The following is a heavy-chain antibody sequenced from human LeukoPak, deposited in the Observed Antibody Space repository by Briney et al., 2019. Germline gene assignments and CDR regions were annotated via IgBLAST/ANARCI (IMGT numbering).Heavy chain of an antibody. J-gene: IGHJ4*02. V-gene: IGHV3-30*01. Sequence: GGSLRLSCAASGFTFSSYAMHWVRQAPGKGLEWVAVISYDGSNKYYADSVKGRFTISRDNSKNTLYLQMNSLRAEDTAVYYCGGSGSSTVNWGQGTLVTVSS. CDR2: ISYDGSNK. D-gene: IGHD3-10*01. CDR3: GGSGSSTVN. CDR1: GFTFSSYA.